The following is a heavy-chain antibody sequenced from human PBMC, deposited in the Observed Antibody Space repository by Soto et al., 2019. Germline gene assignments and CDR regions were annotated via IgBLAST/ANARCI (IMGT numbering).Heavy chain of an antibody. CDR2: ISGSGGST. V-gene: IGHV3-23*01. J-gene: IGHJ6*02. CDR1: GFTFSSYA. Sequence: EVQLLESGGGLVQPGGSLRLSCAASGFTFSSYAMSWVRQAPGKGLEWVSAISGSGGSTYYADSVKGRFTISRDNSKNTLYLQMNSLRAEDTAVYYCAKDQPLLYYDILTGAYGMDVWGQGTTVTVSS. D-gene: IGHD3-9*01. CDR3: AKDQPLLYYDILTGAYGMDV.